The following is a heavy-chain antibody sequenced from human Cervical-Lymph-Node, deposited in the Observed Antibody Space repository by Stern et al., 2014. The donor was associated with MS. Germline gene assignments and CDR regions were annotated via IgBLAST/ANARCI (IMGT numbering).Heavy chain of an antibody. Sequence: QVQLGQSGAEVKKSGASVKVSCKASGYTFTAYYMHWVRQAPGQGLEWMGWINPNTGDTNYAQKFQGWVTMTRDTSINTAYMELGNLTSDDTAVYYCARWGGVDSAWYFDLWGRGTLVTVSS. D-gene: IGHD2-21*02. CDR1: GYTFTAYY. CDR3: ARWGGVDSAWYFDL. CDR2: INPNTGDT. J-gene: IGHJ2*01. V-gene: IGHV1-2*04.